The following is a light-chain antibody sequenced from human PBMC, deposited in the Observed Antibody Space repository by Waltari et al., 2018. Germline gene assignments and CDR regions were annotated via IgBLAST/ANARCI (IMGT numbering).Light chain of an antibody. CDR2: VNRDGSP. CDR1: SGHSSNV. CDR3: QTGGHGTWV. J-gene: IGLJ3*02. V-gene: IGLV4-69*02. Sequence: QLVLTQSPSASASLGASVKLTCTLSSGHSSNVIAWHQQHPQKGPRDLMKVNRDGSPSKGEEIPERFSGSSSGAERYLTIASLQSEDEADYYCQTGGHGTWVFGGGTKLTVL.